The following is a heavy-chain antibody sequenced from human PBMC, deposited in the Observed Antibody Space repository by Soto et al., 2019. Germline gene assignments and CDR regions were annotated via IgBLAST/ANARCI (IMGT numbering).Heavy chain of an antibody. D-gene: IGHD6-6*01. CDR1: AVPSRPYC. CDR2: ISSSGSTI. Sequence: AGSAVPSRPYCMILCRLLPEKELEWISYISSSGSTIYYADSVKGRFTISRDRAKTSLYLHMSSLRDEDTAVSYCAFVFNVSSNTQMSAYSWREG. CDR3: AFVFNVSSNTQMSAYS. V-gene: IGHV3-11*04. J-gene: IGHJ5*01.